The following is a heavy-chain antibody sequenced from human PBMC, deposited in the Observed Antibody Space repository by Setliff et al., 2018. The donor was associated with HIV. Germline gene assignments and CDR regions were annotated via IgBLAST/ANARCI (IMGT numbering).Heavy chain of an antibody. J-gene: IGHJ4*02. CDR2: IRYTGSNK. D-gene: IGHD3-3*01. Sequence: GGSLRLSCAASGFTFSSYGIHWVRQAPGKGLEWVAFIRYTGSNKYYADSVKGRFTISRDNAKNSLYLQMNSLTAEDTAVYYCARDVSWRVRTYIDYWGQGALVTVS. CDR3: ARDVSWRVRTYIDY. CDR1: GFTFSSYG. V-gene: IGHV3-30*02.